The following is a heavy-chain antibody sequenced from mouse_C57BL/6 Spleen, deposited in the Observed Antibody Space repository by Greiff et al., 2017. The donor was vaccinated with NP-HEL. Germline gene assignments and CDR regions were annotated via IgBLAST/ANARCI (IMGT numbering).Heavy chain of an antibody. Sequence: VQLKQSGPGLVQPSQSLSITCTVSGFSLTSYGVHWVRQSPGKGLEWLGVIWRGGSTDYNAAFMSRLSITKDNSKSQVFFKMNRLQADDTAIYYCANIYYDYEGAMGYWGQGASVTVSS. CDR1: GFSLTSYG. V-gene: IGHV2-5*01. CDR3: ANIYYDYEGAMGY. J-gene: IGHJ4*01. CDR2: IWRGGST. D-gene: IGHD2-4*01.